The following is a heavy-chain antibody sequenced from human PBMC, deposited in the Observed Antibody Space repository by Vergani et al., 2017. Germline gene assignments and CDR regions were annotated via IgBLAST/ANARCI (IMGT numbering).Heavy chain of an antibody. Sequence: QVQLVQSGAEVKKPGSSVKVSCKASGGTFSSYAISWVRQAPGQGLEWMGGIIPIFGTANYAQKFQGRVTITADESTSTAYMELSSLRSEDTAVYYCARVKQDIVVVPAADNWFDPWGQGTLVTVSS. CDR1: GGTFSSYA. CDR2: IIPIFGTA. CDR3: ARVKQDIVVVPAADNWFDP. V-gene: IGHV1-69*12. J-gene: IGHJ5*02. D-gene: IGHD2-2*01.